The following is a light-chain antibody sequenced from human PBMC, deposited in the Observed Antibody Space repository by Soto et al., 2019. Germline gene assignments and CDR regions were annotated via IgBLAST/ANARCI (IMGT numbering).Light chain of an antibody. CDR3: AAWDDSLKGRV. CDR1: SSNIGSNT. V-gene: IGLV1-44*01. Sequence: QPVLTQPPSASGTPGQRVTISCSGSSSNIGSNTVNWYQQLPGTAPKLLIYSNNQRPSGVPDRFSGSKSGTSASLAISGLQSEDEADYYCAAWDDSLKGRVFGGGTKVTVL. J-gene: IGLJ3*02. CDR2: SNN.